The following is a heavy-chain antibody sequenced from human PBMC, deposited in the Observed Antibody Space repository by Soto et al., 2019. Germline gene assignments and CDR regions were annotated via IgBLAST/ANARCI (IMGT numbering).Heavy chain of an antibody. J-gene: IGHJ4*02. Sequence: PSETLSLTCTVSDGSISSGDYYWSWIRQLPGKGLEWVGYICCSGSTYHNPSLKSRLTISIDTSKNQFSLKLSSVTAADTAVYFCARGPYGSSNFWAQGTLVTVSS. V-gene: IGHV4-31*02. CDR3: ARGPYGSSNF. D-gene: IGHD3-10*01. CDR2: ICCSGST. CDR1: DGSISSGDYY.